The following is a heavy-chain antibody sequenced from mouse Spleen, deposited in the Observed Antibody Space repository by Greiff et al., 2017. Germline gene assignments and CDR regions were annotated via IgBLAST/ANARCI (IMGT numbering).Heavy chain of an antibody. CDR3: ARSAGDFDY. CDR2: IYPGDGDT. Sequence: VQLQQSGAELVKPGASVKISCKASGYAFSSYWMNWVQQRPGKGLEWIGQIYPGDGDTNYNGKFKGKATLTADKSSSTAYMQLSSLTSEDSAVYFCARSAGDFDYWGQGTTLTVSS. CDR1: GYAFSSYW. J-gene: IGHJ2*01. V-gene: IGHV1-80*01.